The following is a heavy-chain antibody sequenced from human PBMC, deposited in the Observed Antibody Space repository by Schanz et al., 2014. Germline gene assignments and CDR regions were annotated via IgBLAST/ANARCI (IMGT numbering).Heavy chain of an antibody. V-gene: IGHV3-20*04. Sequence: EVQLLESGGGLVQPGGSLRLSCAASGFGFDDYAMSWVRQAPGKGLEWVSGINWNGGSTGYAHSVKGRFTISRDNSKNTVNLQMNSLRAEDTAVYYCAKEKEEVAADGSFFDYWGQGTLVTVSS. CDR2: INWNGGST. D-gene: IGHD6-13*01. CDR3: AKEKEEVAADGSFFDY. J-gene: IGHJ4*02. CDR1: GFGFDDYA.